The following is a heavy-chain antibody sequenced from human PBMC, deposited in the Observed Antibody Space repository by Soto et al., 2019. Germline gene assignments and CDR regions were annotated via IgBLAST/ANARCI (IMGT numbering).Heavy chain of an antibody. CDR3: AKDRYCSSTSCSSLNS. CDR2: ISGRAGNT. CDR1: GFTFASYT. Sequence: PGGSLSLSCAASGFTFASYTMTWVRQPPWKGLEWVSVISGRAGNTYYADSVKGRFTISRDNSKNTLYLYMSSLRAEDTALYYCAKDRYCSSTSCSSLNSWGQGTLVTVSS. D-gene: IGHD2-2*01. J-gene: IGHJ5*02. V-gene: IGHV3-23*01.